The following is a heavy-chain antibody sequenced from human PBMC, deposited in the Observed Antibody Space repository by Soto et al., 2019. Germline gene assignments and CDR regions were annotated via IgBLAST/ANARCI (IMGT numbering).Heavy chain of an antibody. D-gene: IGHD1-26*01. V-gene: IGHV1-46*01. Sequence: ASVQVSCQASGYTFTSYSIHWVRQAPVQVLEWMGIINPSGGSTSYAQKFQGRVTMTRDTSTSTVYMELSSLRSEDTAVYYCASIVGATTSHDAFDIWGQGTMVTGSS. J-gene: IGHJ3*02. CDR3: ASIVGATTSHDAFDI. CDR2: INPSGGST. CDR1: GYTFTSYS.